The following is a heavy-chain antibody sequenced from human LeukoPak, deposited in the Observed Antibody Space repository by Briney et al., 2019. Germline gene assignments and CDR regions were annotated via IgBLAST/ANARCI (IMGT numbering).Heavy chain of an antibody. D-gene: IGHD6-13*01. V-gene: IGHV3-7*01. CDR1: GFTFDDYW. J-gene: IGHJ4*02. CDR3: AREEAATGAFDY. CDR2: INQDGSEK. Sequence: GGSLRLSCGASGFTFDDYWMSWVRQAPGQGLEWVANINQDGSEKYYLDSAKGRFTISRDNARTSLYLQVNSLRAEDTAVYYCAREEAATGAFDYWGRGTLVTVSS.